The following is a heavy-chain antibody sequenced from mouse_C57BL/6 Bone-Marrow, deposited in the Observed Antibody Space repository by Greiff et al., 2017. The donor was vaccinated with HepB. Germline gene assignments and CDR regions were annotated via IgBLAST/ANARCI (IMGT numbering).Heavy chain of an antibody. J-gene: IGHJ4*01. D-gene: IGHD2-3*01. CDR1: GYAFSSSW. V-gene: IGHV1-82*01. Sequence: QVQLQQSGPELVKPGASVKISCKASGYAFSSSWMNWVKQRPGKGLEWIGRIYPGDGDTNYNGKFKGKATLTADKSSSTAYMQLSSLTSEDSAVYFCARGESDGYYEVMDYWGQGTSVTVSS. CDR2: IYPGDGDT. CDR3: ARGESDGYYEVMDY.